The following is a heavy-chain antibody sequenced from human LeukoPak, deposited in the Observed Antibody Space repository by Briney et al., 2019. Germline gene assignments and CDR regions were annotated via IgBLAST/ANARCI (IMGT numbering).Heavy chain of an antibody. V-gene: IGHV3-23*01. CDR3: AKDRTHRRYYDSTGYYNQYDY. D-gene: IGHD3-22*01. Sequence: GGTLRLSCVASEFIFSNFAMSWVRQAPGKGLEWVSTITSNAAATYYGDSVKGRFTISRDNSRNTLYLQMNSLRAEDTAIYYCAKDRTHRRYYDSTGYYNQYDYWGQGALVTVSS. CDR2: ITSNAAAT. CDR1: EFIFSNFA. J-gene: IGHJ4*02.